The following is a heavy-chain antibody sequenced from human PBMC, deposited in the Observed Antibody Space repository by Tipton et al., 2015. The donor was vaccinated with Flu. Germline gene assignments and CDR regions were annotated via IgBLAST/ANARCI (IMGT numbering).Heavy chain of an antibody. Sequence: TLSLTCAVYGGSFSGYYWSWIRQPPGKGLEWIGEINHSGSTNYNPSLKSRVTISVDTSKNQFSLKLSSVTAADTVVYYCARAPSGGSSIAARPNWFDPWGQGTLVTVSS. J-gene: IGHJ5*02. CDR3: ARAPSGGSSIAARPNWFDP. CDR2: INHSGST. D-gene: IGHD6-6*01. V-gene: IGHV4-34*01. CDR1: GGSFSGYY.